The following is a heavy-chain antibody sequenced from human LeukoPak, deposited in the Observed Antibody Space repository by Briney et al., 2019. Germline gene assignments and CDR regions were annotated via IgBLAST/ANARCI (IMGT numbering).Heavy chain of an antibody. J-gene: IGHJ4*02. CDR1: GFTFSSYS. CDR3: ARSLAVAGFDY. V-gene: IGHV3-21*01. CDR2: ISSSSSYT. Sequence: KSGVSLRLSCAASGFTFSSYSMNWVRQAPGKGLEWVSSISSSSSYTYYADSVKGRFTISRDNAKNSLYLQMNSLRAEDTAVYYCARSLAVAGFDYWGQGTLVTVSS. D-gene: IGHD6-19*01.